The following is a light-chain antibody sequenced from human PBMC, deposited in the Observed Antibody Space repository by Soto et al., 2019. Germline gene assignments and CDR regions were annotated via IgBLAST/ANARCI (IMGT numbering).Light chain of an antibody. CDR1: CSDVGGYNY. V-gene: IGLV2-14*01. CDR2: DVT. Sequence: SALTQPASVSGSPGQSITISCTGTCSDVGGYNYVSWYQQHPVKAPKLMIYDVTNRPSGVSDRFSGSKSGNTASLTISGLQAEDEADYYCSSYTSSSTPYVFGTGTKLTVL. J-gene: IGLJ1*01. CDR3: SSYTSSSTPYV.